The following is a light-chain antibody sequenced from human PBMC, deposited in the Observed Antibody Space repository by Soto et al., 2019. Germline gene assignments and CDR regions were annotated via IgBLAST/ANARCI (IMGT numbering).Light chain of an antibody. J-gene: IGKJ5*01. CDR2: DAS. Sequence: EIVLTPSPATLSLSPVERATLSCGASQSVSSSYLAWYQQKPGLAPRLLIYDASSRATGIPDRFSGSGSGTDFTLTISRLEPEDFAVYYCQQRSNWQVTFGQGTRLEIK. V-gene: IGKV3D-20*02. CDR3: QQRSNWQVT. CDR1: QSVSSSY.